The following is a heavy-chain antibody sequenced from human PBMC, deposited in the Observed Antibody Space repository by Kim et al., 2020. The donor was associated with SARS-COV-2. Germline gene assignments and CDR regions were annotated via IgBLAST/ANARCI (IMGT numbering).Heavy chain of an antibody. CDR3: TSYDFRRLPTLDP. Sequence: ASVKGRLTIPRDISRNTAYLQMNSLKPEDTAVYYCTSYDFRRLPTLDPWGQGTLVTVSS. D-gene: IGHD3-3*01. J-gene: IGHJ5*02. V-gene: IGHV3-73*01.